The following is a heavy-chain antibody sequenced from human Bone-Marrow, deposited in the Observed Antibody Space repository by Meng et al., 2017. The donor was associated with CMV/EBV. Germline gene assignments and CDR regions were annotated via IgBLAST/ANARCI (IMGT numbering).Heavy chain of an antibody. CDR2: ISAYNGNT. D-gene: IGHD2-2*01. Sequence: ASVKVSCKASGYTFTSYGISWVRQAPGQGLEWMGWISAYNGNTNYAQKLQGRVTMTTDTSTRTAYMELRSLRSDDTAVYYCARGLVVVPAATTNYYYYGMDVWGQGTTVTRLL. CDR1: GYTFTSYG. CDR3: ARGLVVVPAATTNYYYYGMDV. J-gene: IGHJ6*02. V-gene: IGHV1-18*01.